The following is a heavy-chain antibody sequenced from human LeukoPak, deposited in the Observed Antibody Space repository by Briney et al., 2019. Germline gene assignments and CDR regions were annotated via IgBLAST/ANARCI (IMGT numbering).Heavy chain of an antibody. CDR2: IYHSGST. CDR1: GGSISSGGYS. V-gene: IGHV4-30-2*01. D-gene: IGHD3-3*01. Sequence: PSETLSLTCAVSGGSISSGGYSWSWIRQPPGKGLEWIGYIYHSGSTYYNPSLKSRVTMSVDRSKNQFSLKLSSVTAADTAVYYCARVDVLRFPGDYCYGMDVWGQGTTVTVSS. CDR3: ARVDVLRFPGDYCYGMDV. J-gene: IGHJ6*02.